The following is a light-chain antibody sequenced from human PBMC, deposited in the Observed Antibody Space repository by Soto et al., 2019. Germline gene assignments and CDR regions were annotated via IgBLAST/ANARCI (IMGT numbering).Light chain of an antibody. CDR2: GAS. Sequence: EIVLTQSPGTLSLSPGERATLSCRASQSVSSSYLAWYQQKPGQAPRLLIYGASSRATGIPDRFSGSGSGTDFTLTISRLEPEDLAVYYGQQYGSSPYTFGQGTKLEIK. CDR3: QQYGSSPYT. CDR1: QSVSSSY. V-gene: IGKV3-20*01. J-gene: IGKJ2*01.